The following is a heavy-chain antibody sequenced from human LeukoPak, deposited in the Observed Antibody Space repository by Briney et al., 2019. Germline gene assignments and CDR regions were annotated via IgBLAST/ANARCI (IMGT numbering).Heavy chain of an antibody. V-gene: IGHV1-2*02. CDR3: ARGDTMVRGVISDY. CDR2: INPNSGYT. Sequence: ASVKVSCKASGYTFTDYYIHWVRQAPGQGLEYMGWINPNSGYTKYAPKFQDRVTMTRDTSISTVYMELSRLISGDTAVHYCARGDTMVRGVISDYWGQGTLVTVSS. J-gene: IGHJ4*02. D-gene: IGHD3-10*01. CDR1: GYTFTDYY.